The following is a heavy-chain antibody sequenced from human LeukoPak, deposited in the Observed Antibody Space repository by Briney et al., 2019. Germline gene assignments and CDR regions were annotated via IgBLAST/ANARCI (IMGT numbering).Heavy chain of an antibody. CDR1: GFHFSSRW. D-gene: IGHD6-19*01. V-gene: IGHV3-7*03. CDR3: TRNSGWYGLS. Sequence: PGGSLRLSCAASGFHFSSRWMSWVRQAPGKGLEWVGNIQPDGNKEYPVDSVKGRFTIPRDNSKNTLYLQLNSLSADDTAVYYCTRNSGWYGLSWGQGTLVTVSS. J-gene: IGHJ1*01. CDR2: IQPDGNKE.